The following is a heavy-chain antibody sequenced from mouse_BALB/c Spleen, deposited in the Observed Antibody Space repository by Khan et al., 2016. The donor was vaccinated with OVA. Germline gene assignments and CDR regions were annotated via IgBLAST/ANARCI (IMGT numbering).Heavy chain of an antibody. CDR2: IDPYYGGI. Sequence: VQLKQSGPELEKPGASVKISCKASGYSFTGYNMNWVKQSNGKSLEWIGNIDPYYGGISYNQKFKGKATLTVDKSSSTAFMQLKSLTSEDSAVYYRERSTWYFDVWGAGTTVTVSS. CDR3: ERSTWYFDV. CDR1: GYSFTGYN. V-gene: IGHV1S135*01. J-gene: IGHJ1*01.